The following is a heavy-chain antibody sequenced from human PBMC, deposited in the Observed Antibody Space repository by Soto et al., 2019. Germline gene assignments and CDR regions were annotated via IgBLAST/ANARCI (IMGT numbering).Heavy chain of an antibody. CDR1: GYTFTSYD. J-gene: IGHJ3*02. Sequence: ASVKVSCKASGYTFTSYDINWVRRATGQGLEWMGWMNPNSGNTGYAQKFQGRVTMTRNTSISTAYMELSSLRSEDTAVYYCARELTGRGAFDIWGQGTMVTVSS. CDR3: ARELTGRGAFDI. D-gene: IGHD1-20*01. CDR2: MNPNSGNT. V-gene: IGHV1-8*01.